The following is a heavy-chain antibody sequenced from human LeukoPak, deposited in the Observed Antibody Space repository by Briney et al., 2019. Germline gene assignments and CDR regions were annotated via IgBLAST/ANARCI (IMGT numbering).Heavy chain of an antibody. CDR1: GFTFSSYS. Sequence: GGSLRLSCAASGFTFSSYSMNWVRQAPGKGLEWVSSISSSSSYIYYADSVKGRFTISRDNAKNSLYLQMNSLRAEDTAVYYCAREQAVAGTCMDVWGQGTTVTVSS. D-gene: IGHD6-13*01. V-gene: IGHV3-21*01. CDR2: ISSSSSYI. J-gene: IGHJ6*02. CDR3: AREQAVAGTCMDV.